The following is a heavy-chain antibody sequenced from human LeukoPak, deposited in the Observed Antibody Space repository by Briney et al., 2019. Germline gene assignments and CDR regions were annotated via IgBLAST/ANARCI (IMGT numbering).Heavy chain of an antibody. CDR2: IKPSGGGT. CDR3: ARDHFDSSGYHYLLGSFEH. V-gene: IGHV1-46*01. J-gene: IGHJ1*01. CDR1: GYTFSNYY. Sequence: GASVKVSCKASGYTFSNYYVHWVRPAPGQGLEWMGIIKPSGGGTSYALKFQGRVTLTRDTSTSTAYMELSSLRSEDTAVYYCARDHFDSSGYHYLLGSFEHWGQGTLVTVSS. D-gene: IGHD3-22*01.